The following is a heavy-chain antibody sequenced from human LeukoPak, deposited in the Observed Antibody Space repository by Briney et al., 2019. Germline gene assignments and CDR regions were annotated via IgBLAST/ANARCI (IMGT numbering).Heavy chain of an antibody. D-gene: IGHD2-15*01. V-gene: IGHV3-48*01. CDR3: ARETYCSGGSCYKGNAFDI. J-gene: IGHJ3*02. Sequence: PGGSLRLSCAASGFTFSSYSMNWVRQAPGKGLEWVSYISSSSSTIYYADSVKGRFTISRDNAKNSLYLQMNSLRADDTAVYYCARETYCSGGSCYKGNAFDIWGQGTMVTVSS. CDR2: ISSSSSTI. CDR1: GFTFSSYS.